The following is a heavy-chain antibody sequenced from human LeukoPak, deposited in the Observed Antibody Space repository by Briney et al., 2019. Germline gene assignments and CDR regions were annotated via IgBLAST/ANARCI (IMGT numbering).Heavy chain of an antibody. CDR1: GGSISSSSYS. CDR3: ARAYSSGWYWFDP. CDR2: IYYSGST. V-gene: IGHV4-61*01. J-gene: IGHJ5*02. Sequence: SQTLSLTCTVSGGSISSSSYSWTWIRQPPGKGLEWIGYIYYSGSTNYNPSLKSRVTISVDTSKNQFSLKLSSVTAADTAVYYCARAYSSGWYWFDPWGQGTLVTVSS. D-gene: IGHD6-19*01.